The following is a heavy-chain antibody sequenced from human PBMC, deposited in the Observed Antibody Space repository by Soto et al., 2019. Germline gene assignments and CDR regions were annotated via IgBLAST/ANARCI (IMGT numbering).Heavy chain of an antibody. CDR1: GDSISSYS. J-gene: IGHJ4*02. CDR2: VYPSGLS. Sequence: QVHVQESGPGLVKPAETLSLTCAVSGDSISSYSWNWIRQTAGRGLEWIGRVYPSGLSQYRSSFGTRVTVSVDMSTNQFFLELRSVTAADTAVYYCARESGENWSYEAYWGQGTQVTVSS. V-gene: IGHV4-4*07. D-gene: IGHD1-7*01. CDR3: ARESGENWSYEAY.